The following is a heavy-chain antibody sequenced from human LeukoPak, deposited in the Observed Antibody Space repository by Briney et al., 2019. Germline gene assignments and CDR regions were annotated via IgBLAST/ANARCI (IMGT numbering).Heavy chain of an antibody. Sequence: PGGSLRLSCAASGFTFSNYSMNWVRQAPGKGLEWVSCISSSRSYIYYADSVRGRFTISRDNAENSLYLQMNSLRVEDTAVYYCARAPTVLVGYCSSSSCQADYWGQGTLVTVSS. V-gene: IGHV3-21*01. CDR3: ARAPTVLVGYCSSSSCQADY. J-gene: IGHJ4*02. CDR1: GFTFSNYS. D-gene: IGHD2-2*01. CDR2: ISSSRSYI.